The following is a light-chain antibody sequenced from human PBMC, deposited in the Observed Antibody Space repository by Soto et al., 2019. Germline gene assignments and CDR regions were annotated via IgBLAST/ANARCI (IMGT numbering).Light chain of an antibody. CDR2: GAS. Sequence: IVLTQSPGTLSLSPGERATLSCRASQSVSSSYLAWYQQKPGQAPRLLIYGASSRATGIPDRFSGSGSGTDFTLTISRLEPEDFAVYYCQQYGSSPLFGQGTRLEI. J-gene: IGKJ5*01. V-gene: IGKV3-20*01. CDR1: QSVSSSY. CDR3: QQYGSSPL.